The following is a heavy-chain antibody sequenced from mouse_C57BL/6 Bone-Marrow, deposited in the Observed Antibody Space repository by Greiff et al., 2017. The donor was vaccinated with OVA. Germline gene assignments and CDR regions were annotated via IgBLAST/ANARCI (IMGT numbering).Heavy chain of an antibody. Sequence: QVQLKESGPGLVAPSQSLSITCTVSGFSLTSYAISWVRQPPGKGLEWLGVIWTGGGTNSNSALKSRLSISKDNSKSQVFLKINSLQTDDTARCNCARNREYYGTCYAMWYWGQRASVTVSS. CDR2: IWTGGGT. CDR1: GFSLTSYA. J-gene: IGHJ4*01. D-gene: IGHD1-1*01. CDR3: ARNREYYGTCYAMWY. V-gene: IGHV2-9-1*01.